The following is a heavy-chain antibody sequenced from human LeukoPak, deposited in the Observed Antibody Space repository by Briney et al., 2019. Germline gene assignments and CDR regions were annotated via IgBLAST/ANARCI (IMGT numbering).Heavy chain of an antibody. CDR3: ARNENSGWGYFDY. CDR1: RFTFNSYA. J-gene: IGHJ4*02. CDR2: IGGSDGIT. D-gene: IGHD5-12*01. Sequence: GGSLRLSCAASRFTFNSYAMSWVRQAPGKGLEWVSVIGGSDGITFYVGSVKGRFTISRDNSKDTLYLQMNSLRAEDTAVYYCARNENSGWGYFDYWGQGTLVTVSP. V-gene: IGHV3-23*01.